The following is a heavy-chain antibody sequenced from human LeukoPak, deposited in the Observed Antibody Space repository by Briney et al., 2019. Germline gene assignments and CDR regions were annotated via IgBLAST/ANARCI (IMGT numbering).Heavy chain of an antibody. V-gene: IGHV3-53*01. CDR3: ARDPYGSGSS. J-gene: IGHJ4*02. CDR1: GFTFSSKY. Sequence: PGGSLRLSCAASGFTFSSKYMSWVRQAPGKGLEWVSVIYSGGSTYYADSVKGRFTISRDNSKNTLYLQMDSLRAEDTAVYYCARDPYGSGSSWGQGTLVTVSS. D-gene: IGHD3-10*01. CDR2: IYSGGST.